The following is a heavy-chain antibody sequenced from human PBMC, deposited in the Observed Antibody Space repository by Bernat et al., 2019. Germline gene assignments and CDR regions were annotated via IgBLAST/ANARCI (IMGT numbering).Heavy chain of an antibody. CDR2: INNNGSST. CDR1: GITFSRYW. CDR3: ARGDFWSGQQDY. Sequence: EVHLLESGGGLVQPGGSLRLSCAASGITFSRYWIHWVRQAPGKGLVWVSRINNNGSSTSYADSVKGRFTISRDNAKNTLYLQMNSLRAEDTAVYYCARGDFWSGQQDYWGQGTLVTVSS. J-gene: IGHJ4*02. V-gene: IGHV3-74*01. D-gene: IGHD3-3*01.